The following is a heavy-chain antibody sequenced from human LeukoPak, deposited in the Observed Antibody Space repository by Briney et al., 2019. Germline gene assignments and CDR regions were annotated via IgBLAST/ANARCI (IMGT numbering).Heavy chain of an antibody. J-gene: IGHJ6*02. Sequence: GGSVRLSCAASGFAFISYCIHWVRHAPGKGLEWVVGIWCDGSNKYYADSVKGRFTISRDNSKNTLYLQMNSLRAEDTAVYYCARDSWGSRYTGSYYYYGMDVWGQGTTVTVSS. CDR1: GFAFISYC. CDR2: IWCDGSNK. CDR3: ARDSWGSRYTGSYYYYGMDV. V-gene: IGHV3-33*01. D-gene: IGHD1-26*01.